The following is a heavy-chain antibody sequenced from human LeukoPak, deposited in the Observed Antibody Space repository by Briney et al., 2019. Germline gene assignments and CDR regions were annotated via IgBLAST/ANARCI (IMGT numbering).Heavy chain of an antibody. J-gene: IGHJ4*02. CDR1: GFTFDDYA. CDR3: ARRAGAYSHPYDY. D-gene: IGHD4/OR15-4a*01. V-gene: IGHV3-9*01. CDR2: ISWNSGYI. Sequence: GGSLRLSCTGSGFTFDDYAMHWVRQAPGKGLEWVSGISWNSGYIDYADSVKGRFTISRDNSKNTLYLQMNSLRAEDTAVYYCARRAGAYSHPYDYWGQGTLVTVSS.